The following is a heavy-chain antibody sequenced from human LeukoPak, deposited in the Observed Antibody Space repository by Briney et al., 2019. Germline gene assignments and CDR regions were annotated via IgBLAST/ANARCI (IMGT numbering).Heavy chain of an antibody. Sequence: GGSLRLSCAASEFTFSSYAMGWVRQAPGKGLEWVSTITGSGATTYYADSVKGRFTTSRDISKNTLYLYLQMNSLRAEDTAVYYCARGNGDYRLGSVSADYWGQGTLVTVSS. CDR3: ARGNGDYRLGSVSADY. J-gene: IGHJ4*02. D-gene: IGHD4-17*01. CDR2: ITGSGATT. CDR1: EFTFSSYA. V-gene: IGHV3-23*01.